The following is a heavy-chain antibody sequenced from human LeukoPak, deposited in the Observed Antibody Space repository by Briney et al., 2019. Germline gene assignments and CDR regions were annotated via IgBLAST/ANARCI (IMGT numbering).Heavy chain of an antibody. J-gene: IGHJ4*02. CDR1: GGSISSGGY. CDR2: IYHSGST. Sequence: SQTLSLTCSVSGGSISSGGYWSWIRQPPGKGLEWIGYIYHSGSTYYNPSLKSRVTMSVDTSKNQFSLKLSSVTAADTAVYYCARENDHDFWSGTMGYFDYWGQGTLVTVSS. V-gene: IGHV4-30-2*01. CDR3: ARENDHDFWSGTMGYFDY. D-gene: IGHD3-3*01.